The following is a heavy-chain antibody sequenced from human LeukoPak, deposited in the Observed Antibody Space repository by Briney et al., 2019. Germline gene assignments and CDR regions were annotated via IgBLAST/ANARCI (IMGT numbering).Heavy chain of an antibody. CDR1: GYTFTSYD. Sequence: ASVKVSCKASGYTFTSYDINWVRQATGQGLEWMGWMNPNSGNTGYAQKFQGRVTITRNTSISTAYMELSSLRSEDTAVYYCARARDSSGYYHIDYWGQGTLVTVSS. CDR2: MNPNSGNT. CDR3: ARARDSSGYYHIDY. D-gene: IGHD3-22*01. J-gene: IGHJ4*02. V-gene: IGHV1-8*03.